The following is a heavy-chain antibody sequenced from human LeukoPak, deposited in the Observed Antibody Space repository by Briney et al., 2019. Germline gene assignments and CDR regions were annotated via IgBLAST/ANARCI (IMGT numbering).Heavy chain of an antibody. Sequence: GGALRLSCAASGFTFNNYGMHWVRQAPGKGLEWAAFIRSDGSNKYYADSVKGRFTISRDNSKNTLYLQMNSLSTEDTAVYYCAKKTQVVAAMSWLDPWGHGTLVTVSS. D-gene: IGHD2-15*01. CDR1: GFTFNNYG. CDR3: AKKTQVVAAMSWLDP. J-gene: IGHJ5*02. CDR2: IRSDGSNK. V-gene: IGHV3-30*02.